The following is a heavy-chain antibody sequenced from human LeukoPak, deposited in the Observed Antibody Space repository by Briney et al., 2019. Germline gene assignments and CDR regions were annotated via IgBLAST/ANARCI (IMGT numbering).Heavy chain of an antibody. CDR1: GYSFTTYW. J-gene: IGHJ4*02. CDR2: IYPGDSDT. Sequence: GESLKISCRGSGYSFTTYWIGWVHQMPGKGLEWMGIIYPGDSDTRYSPSFQGQVTMSADKSINTAYLQWSSLKASDTAMYYCARRQGCSSTSCPPDSWGQGTLVTVSS. CDR3: ARRQGCSSTSCPPDS. D-gene: IGHD2-2*01. V-gene: IGHV5-51*07.